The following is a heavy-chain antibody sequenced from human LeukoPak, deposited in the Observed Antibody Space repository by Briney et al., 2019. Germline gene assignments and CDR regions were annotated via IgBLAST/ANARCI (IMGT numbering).Heavy chain of an antibody. CDR3: ARAPSQISGSFNFDY. Sequence: SSETLFLTCTVSGGSISSYYWSWIRQPPGKGLEWIGYIYYSGSTNYNPSLKSRVTISVDTSKNQFSLKLSSVTAADTAVYYCARAPSQISGSFNFDYWGQGTLVTVSS. CDR1: GGSISSYY. CDR2: IYYSGST. V-gene: IGHV4-59*01. D-gene: IGHD1-26*01. J-gene: IGHJ4*02.